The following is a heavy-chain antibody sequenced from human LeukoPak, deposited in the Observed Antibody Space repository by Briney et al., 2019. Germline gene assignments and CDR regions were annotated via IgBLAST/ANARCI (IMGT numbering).Heavy chain of an antibody. Sequence: GGSLRLSCAAPGFTVSSNYMSWVRQAPGKGLEWVSVIYSGGSTYYADSVKGRFTISRDNSKNTLYLQMNSLRAEDTAVYYCARGGYSYAELDYWGQGALVTVSS. D-gene: IGHD5-18*01. CDR1: GFTVSSNY. CDR2: IYSGGST. CDR3: ARGGYSYAELDY. J-gene: IGHJ4*02. V-gene: IGHV3-53*01.